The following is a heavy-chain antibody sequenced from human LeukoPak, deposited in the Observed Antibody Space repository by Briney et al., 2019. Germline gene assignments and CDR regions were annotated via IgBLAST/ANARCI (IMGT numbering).Heavy chain of an antibody. Sequence: SETLSLTCTVSGGSISTSTYYWGWTRQPPGKGLEWIGAVYYSGTTYYSPSLKSRVTISVDTSKNQFSLKLSSVTAADTAVYYCAREVEGYCSSTSCSDFYYYYMDVWGKGTTVTVSS. V-gene: IGHV4-39*02. D-gene: IGHD2-2*01. J-gene: IGHJ6*03. CDR2: VYYSGTT. CDR3: AREVEGYCSSTSCSDFYYYYMDV. CDR1: GGSISTSTYY.